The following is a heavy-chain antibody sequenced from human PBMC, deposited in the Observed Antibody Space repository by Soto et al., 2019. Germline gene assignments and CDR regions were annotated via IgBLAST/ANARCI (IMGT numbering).Heavy chain of an antibody. V-gene: IGHV4-39*05. CDR2: SYYTGTT. CDR1: GDSVSSDNVH. J-gene: IGHJ5*02. D-gene: IGHD3-22*01. Sequence: SETPSLTCTVSGDSVSSDNVHWCWIRLPPGKGLEWIGVSYYTGTTHYNPSLKSRVTISVDTSKNQFSLKLSSVTAPDTAVYYCAGPYYYDRGSFNWFDPWCQGTLVTVSS. CDR3: AGPYYYDRGSFNWFDP.